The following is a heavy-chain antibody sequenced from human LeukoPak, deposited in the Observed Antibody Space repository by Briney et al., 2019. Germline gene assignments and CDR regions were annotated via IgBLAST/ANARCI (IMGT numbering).Heavy chain of an antibody. Sequence: PSETLSLTCTVSGGSISSYYWSWIRQPPGKGLEWIGYIYYSGSTNYNPSLKSRVTISVDTSKNQFSLKLSSVTAADTAVYYCARRKGDGRVYSYGRKYYYYYMDVWGKGTTVTVSS. V-gene: IGHV4-59*12. CDR1: GGSISSYY. CDR2: IYYSGST. D-gene: IGHD5-18*01. CDR3: ARRKGDGRVYSYGRKYYYYYMDV. J-gene: IGHJ6*03.